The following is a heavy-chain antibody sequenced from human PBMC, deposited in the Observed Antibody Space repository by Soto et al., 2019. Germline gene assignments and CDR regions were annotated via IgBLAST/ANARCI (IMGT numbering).Heavy chain of an antibody. V-gene: IGHV1-69*12. CDR3: ARGPDNEGYFDY. J-gene: IGHJ4*02. D-gene: IGHD1-1*01. CDR2: IILPFGTP. Sequence: QVRLVQSEAEVKKPGSSVKVSCKASGGTFSNYAITWVRQAPGQGLEWMGVIILPFGTPNYAQTLQGRATITADESMSTAYMELSGLRSEDTAVYYCARGPDNEGYFDYWGRGTLVTVSS. CDR1: GGTFSNYA.